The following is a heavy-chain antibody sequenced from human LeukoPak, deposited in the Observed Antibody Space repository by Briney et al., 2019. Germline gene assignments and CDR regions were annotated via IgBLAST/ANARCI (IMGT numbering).Heavy chain of an antibody. D-gene: IGHD3-3*01. CDR3: ARVLDAFDL. J-gene: IGHJ3*01. Sequence: GGSPRLSCAASEFTFSSYWMSWVRQAPGKGLEWVANIKQDGSEKYYVDSVKGRFTISRDNAKNSLYLQMNSLRVEDTAVYYCARVLDAFDLWGQGTMVTVSS. CDR1: EFTFSSYW. CDR2: IKQDGSEK. V-gene: IGHV3-7*01.